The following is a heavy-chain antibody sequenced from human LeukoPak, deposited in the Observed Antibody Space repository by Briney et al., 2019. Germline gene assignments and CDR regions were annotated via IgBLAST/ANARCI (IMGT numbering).Heavy chain of an antibody. V-gene: IGHV3-66*01. CDR3: TKTGGPWD. D-gene: IGHD7-27*01. CDR1: GFTVITSY. CDR2: IFRDGTT. Sequence: GSLILSCAASGFTVITSYMSWVRQAPGKGLVWVSVIFRDGTTYYADSVKGRFTISRDNSKNTLYLQMNTLRAEDTAMYYCTKTGGPWDWGQGTLVTVSS. J-gene: IGHJ4*02.